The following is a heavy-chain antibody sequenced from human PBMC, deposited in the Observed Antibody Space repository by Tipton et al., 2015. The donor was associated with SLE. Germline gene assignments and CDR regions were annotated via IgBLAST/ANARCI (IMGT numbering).Heavy chain of an antibody. J-gene: IGHJ4*02. CDR2: IKQDGSEK. V-gene: IGHV3-7*01. CDR3: ARGVEYGDYGRYFDY. Sequence: SLRLSCAASGFTFSSYWMSWVRQAPGKGLEWVANIKQDGSEKYYVDSVKGRFTISRDNAKNSLYLQMNSLRAEDTAVYYCARGVEYGDYGRYFDYWGQGTLVTVSS. D-gene: IGHD4-17*01. CDR1: GFTFSSYW.